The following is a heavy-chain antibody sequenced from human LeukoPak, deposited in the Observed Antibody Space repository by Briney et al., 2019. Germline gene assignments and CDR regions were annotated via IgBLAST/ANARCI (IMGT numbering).Heavy chain of an antibody. V-gene: IGHV4-34*01. Sequence: SSETLSLTCAVYGGSFSGYYWSWIRQPPGKGLEWIGEINHSGSTNYNPSLKSRVTMSVDTSKNQFSLKLSSVTAADTAVYYCARDPTTYGDYVDAFDIWGQGTMVTVSS. J-gene: IGHJ3*02. D-gene: IGHD4-17*01. CDR3: ARDPTTYGDYVDAFDI. CDR2: INHSGST. CDR1: GGSFSGYY.